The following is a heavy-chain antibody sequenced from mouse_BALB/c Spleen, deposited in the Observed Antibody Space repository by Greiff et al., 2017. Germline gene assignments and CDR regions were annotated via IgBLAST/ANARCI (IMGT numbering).Heavy chain of an antibody. V-gene: IGHV5-6-5*01. CDR2: ISSGGST. CDR3: ARGKEDYDRSWFAY. Sequence: EAKLMESGGGLVKPGGSLKLSCAASGFTFSSYAMSWVRQTPEKRLEWVASISSGGSTYYPDSVKGRFTISRDNARNILYLQMSSLRSEDTAMYYCARGKEDYDRSWFAYWGQGTLVTVSA. J-gene: IGHJ3*01. CDR1: GFTFSSYA. D-gene: IGHD2-4*01.